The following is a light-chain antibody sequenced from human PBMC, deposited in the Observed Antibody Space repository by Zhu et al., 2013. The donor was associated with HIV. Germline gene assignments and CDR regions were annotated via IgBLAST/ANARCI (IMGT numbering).Light chain of an antibody. CDR2: EVT. CDR1: NTDVGGYNY. V-gene: IGLV2-14*01. J-gene: IGLJ2*01. Sequence: QSALTQPASVSGSPGQSITLSCTGTNTDVGGYNYVSWYQQHPGKAPKLMIYEVTNRPSGVSNRFSGSKSGNTASLTISGLQSEDEADYYCCSYAGSSTLVFGGGTKLTVL. CDR3: CSYAGSSTLV.